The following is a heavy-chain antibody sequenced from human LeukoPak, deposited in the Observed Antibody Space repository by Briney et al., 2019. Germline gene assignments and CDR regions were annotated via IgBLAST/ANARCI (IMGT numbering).Heavy chain of an antibody. CDR1: GFTFSSYW. CDR3: ARRRYSEYYFDY. CDR2: ISSSSSYI. J-gene: IGHJ4*02. Sequence: GGSLRLSCAASGFTFSSYWMSWVRQAPGKGLEWVSSISSSSSYIYYADSVKGRFTISRDNAKNSLYLQMNSLRAEDTAVYYCARRRYSEYYFDYWGQGTLVTVSS. D-gene: IGHD1-26*01. V-gene: IGHV3-21*01.